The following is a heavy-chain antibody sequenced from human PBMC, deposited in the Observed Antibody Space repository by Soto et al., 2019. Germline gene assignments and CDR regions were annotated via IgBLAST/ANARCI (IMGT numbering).Heavy chain of an antibody. Sequence: GASVKVSCKASGYTFTSYAMHWVRQAPGQRLEWMGWINAGNGNTKYSQKFQGRVTITRDTSASTAYMELSSLRSEDTAVYYCARVLRYFDWLLSPLGYWGQGTLVTVSS. CDR2: INAGNGNT. V-gene: IGHV1-3*01. CDR3: ARVLRYFDWLLSPLGY. J-gene: IGHJ4*02. CDR1: GYTFTSYA. D-gene: IGHD3-9*01.